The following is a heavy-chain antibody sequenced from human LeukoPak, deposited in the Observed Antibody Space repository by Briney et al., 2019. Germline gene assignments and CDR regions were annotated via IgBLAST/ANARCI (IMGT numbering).Heavy chain of an antibody. CDR3: ARTYYDYVWGSYRFGVFGY. CDR2: IYYSGST. J-gene: IGHJ4*02. Sequence: SETLSLTCTVSGGSISSYYWSWIRQPPGKGLEWIGYIYYSGSTNYNPSLKSRVTISVDTSKNQFSLKLSSVTAADTAVYYCARTYYDYVWGSYRFGVFGYWGQGTLVTVS. V-gene: IGHV4-59*01. D-gene: IGHD3-16*02. CDR1: GGSISSYY.